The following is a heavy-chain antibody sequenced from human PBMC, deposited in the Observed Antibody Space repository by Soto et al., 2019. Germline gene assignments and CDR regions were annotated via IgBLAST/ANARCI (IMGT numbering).Heavy chain of an antibody. D-gene: IGHD3-10*01. CDR2: IYYSGST. J-gene: IGHJ4*02. Sequence: SETLSLTCTVSGGSISSGGYYWSWIRQHPGKGLEWIGYIYYSGSTYYNPSLKSRVTISVDTSKNQFSLKLSSVTAADTAVYYCARVPLGAMVPYYFDYWGQGTLVTVSS. CDR3: ARVPLGAMVPYYFDY. V-gene: IGHV4-31*03. CDR1: GGSISSGGYY.